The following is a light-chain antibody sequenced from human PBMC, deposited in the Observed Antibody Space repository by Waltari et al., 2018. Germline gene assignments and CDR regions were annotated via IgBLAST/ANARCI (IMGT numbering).Light chain of an antibody. CDR3: QQYNGYWT. V-gene: IGKV1-5*03. CDR2: KAS. J-gene: IGKJ1*01. Sequence: DIQMTQSPSTLSASVGDRVTITCRASQSISSWLAWYQQKPGTAPKPLIYKASTLESGVPSRVSGSGSGTEFTLTINSLQPDDFATYYCQQYNGYWTFGQGTKVEIK. CDR1: QSISSW.